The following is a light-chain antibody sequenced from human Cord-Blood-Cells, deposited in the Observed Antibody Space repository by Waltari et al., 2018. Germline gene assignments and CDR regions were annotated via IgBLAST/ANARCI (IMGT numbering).Light chain of an antibody. CDR2: WAS. CDR3: KQYYSTPT. CDR1: QSVCSSANNKNY. J-gene: IGKJ1*01. Sequence: DIVMTQCPDSLAVSMGERATINCKSSQSVCSSANNKNYLAWYQQKPGQPPTLLIYWASTRESGVPDRFSGSGSGTDFTLTISSLQAEDVAVYYCKQYYSTPTFGQGTKVEIK. V-gene: IGKV4-1*01.